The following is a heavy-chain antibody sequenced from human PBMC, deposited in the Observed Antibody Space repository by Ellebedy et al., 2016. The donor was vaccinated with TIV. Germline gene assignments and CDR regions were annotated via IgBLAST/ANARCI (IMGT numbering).Heavy chain of an antibody. CDR2: INPNSGGT. CDR3: ARDGGSYSDFDY. J-gene: IGHJ4*02. D-gene: IGHD1-26*01. Sequence: AASLKVSCKASGYTFTGYYMHWVRHAPGQGLEWMGWINPNSGGTNYAQKFQGWVTMTRDTSISTAYMELSRLRSDDTAVYYCARDGGSYSDFDYWGQGTLVTVSS. CDR1: GYTFTGYY. V-gene: IGHV1-2*04.